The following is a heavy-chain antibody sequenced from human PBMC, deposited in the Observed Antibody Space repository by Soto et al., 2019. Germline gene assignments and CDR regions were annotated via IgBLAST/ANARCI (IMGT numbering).Heavy chain of an antibody. CDR1: GGSISSGDYY. Sequence: PSETLSLTCTVSGGSISSGDYYWSWIRQPPGKGLEWIGYIYYSGSTYYNLSLKSRVTISVDTSKNQFSLKLSSVTAADTAVYYCARAKRDSSGYYFGYNWFDPWGQGTLVTVSS. CDR2: IYYSGST. J-gene: IGHJ5*02. CDR3: ARAKRDSSGYYFGYNWFDP. V-gene: IGHV4-30-4*01. D-gene: IGHD3-22*01.